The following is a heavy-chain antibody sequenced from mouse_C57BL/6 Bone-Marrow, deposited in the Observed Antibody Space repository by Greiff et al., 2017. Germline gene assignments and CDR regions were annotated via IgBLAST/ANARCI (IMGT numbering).Heavy chain of an antibody. J-gene: IGHJ3*01. CDR3: ARRTYHRGFAY. CDR1: GYTFTSYG. Sequence: QVQLKQSGAELARPGASVKLSCKASGYTFTSYGISWVKQRTGQGLEWIGEIYPRSGNTYYNEKFKGKATPTADKSSSTAYMELRSLTSEDSAVYFCARRTYHRGFAYWGQGTLVTVSA. CDR2: IYPRSGNT. D-gene: IGHD2-12*01. V-gene: IGHV1-81*01.